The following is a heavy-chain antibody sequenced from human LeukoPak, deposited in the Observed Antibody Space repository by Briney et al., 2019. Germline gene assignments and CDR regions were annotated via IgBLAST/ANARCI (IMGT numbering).Heavy chain of an antibody. D-gene: IGHD3-22*01. CDR3: ARDPGYYYDSSGYRCFDY. V-gene: IGHV4-30-4*07. CDR1: GGSISSGGYS. J-gene: IGHJ4*02. CDR2: IYYSGST. Sequence: PSETLSLTCAVSGGSISSGGYSWSWIRQPPGKGLEWIGYIYYSGSTYYNPSPKSRVTISVDTSKNQFSLQLNSVTPEDTAVYYCARDPGYYYDSSGYRCFDYWGQGTLVTVSS.